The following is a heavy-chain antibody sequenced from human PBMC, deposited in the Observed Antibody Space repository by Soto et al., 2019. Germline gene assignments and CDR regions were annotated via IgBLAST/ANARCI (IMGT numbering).Heavy chain of an antibody. CDR1: GFTFTSSA. D-gene: IGHD3-3*01. V-gene: IGHV1-58*01. CDR3: AAAPPSYYDFWSGPRPHRPFDY. J-gene: IGHJ4*02. CDR2: IVVGSGNT. Sequence: ASVKVSCKASGFTFTSSAVQWVRQARGQRLEWIGWIVVGSGNTNYAQKFQERVTITRDMSTSTAYMELSSLRSEDTAVYYCAAAPPSYYDFWSGPRPHRPFDYWGQGTLVTVSS.